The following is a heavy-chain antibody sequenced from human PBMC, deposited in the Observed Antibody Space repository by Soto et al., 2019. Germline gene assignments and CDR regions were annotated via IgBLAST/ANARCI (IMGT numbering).Heavy chain of an antibody. CDR2: INPSGGST. Sequence: ASVKVSCKASGYTFTSYYMHWVRQAPGQGLEWMGIINPSGGSTSYAQRFQGRVTMTRDTSTSTVYMELSSLRSEDTAVYYCARDVAGSGSYENYYYYGMDVCGQGTTVTVSS. V-gene: IGHV1-46*01. D-gene: IGHD3-10*01. CDR1: GYTFTSYY. CDR3: ARDVAGSGSYENYYYYGMDV. J-gene: IGHJ6*02.